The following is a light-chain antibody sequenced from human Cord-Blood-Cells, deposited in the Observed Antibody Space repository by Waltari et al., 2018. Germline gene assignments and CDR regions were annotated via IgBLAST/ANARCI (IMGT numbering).Light chain of an antibody. V-gene: IGKV1-39*01. J-gene: IGKJ2*01. Sequence: DIQMTQSPSSLSASVGHRVTITCRASQSISSYLNWYQQKPGKAPMLLIYAASSLQSGVPSRFSGSGSGTDFTLTISSLQPEDFATYYCQQSYSTPYTFGQGTKLEIK. CDR3: QQSYSTPYT. CDR1: QSISSY. CDR2: AAS.